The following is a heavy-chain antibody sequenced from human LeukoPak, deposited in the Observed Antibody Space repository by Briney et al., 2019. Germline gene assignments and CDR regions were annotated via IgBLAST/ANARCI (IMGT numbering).Heavy chain of an antibody. Sequence: SETLSLTCTVSGGSISSYYWSWIRQPPGKGLEWIGYIYYSGSTNYNPSLKSRVTISVDTSKNQFSLKLSSVTAADTAVYYCARDTLSDYYDNSGPSGYWGQGTLVTVSS. D-gene: IGHD3-22*01. CDR1: GGSISSYY. J-gene: IGHJ4*02. V-gene: IGHV4-59*12. CDR2: IYYSGST. CDR3: ARDTLSDYYDNSGPSGY.